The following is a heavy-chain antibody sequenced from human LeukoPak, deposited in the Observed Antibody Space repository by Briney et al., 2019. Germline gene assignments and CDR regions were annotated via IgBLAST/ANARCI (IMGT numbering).Heavy chain of an antibody. Sequence: PGGSLRLSCAASGFTFSSYSMNWVRQAPGKGLEWVSSISSSSSYIYYADSVKGRFTISRDNAKNSLYLQMNSLRAEDTAVYYCARDSFIFYGMDVWGQGTTVPSP. CDR3: ARDSFIFYGMDV. V-gene: IGHV3-21*01. J-gene: IGHJ6*02. D-gene: IGHD3-3*02. CDR1: GFTFSSYS. CDR2: ISSSSSYI.